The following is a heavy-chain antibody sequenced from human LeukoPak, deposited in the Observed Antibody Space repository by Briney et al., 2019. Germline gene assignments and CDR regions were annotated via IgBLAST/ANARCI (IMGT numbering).Heavy chain of an antibody. CDR2: ISYDGTYR. Sequence: GGSLRLSCAASGFTFNNFDIHWVRQPPGQGLEWVTVISYDGTYRFYTDSVKGRFTISRDNSTNTVYLQMNSLRAEDTALYYCAEAGLDTNNWYYFYWGQGTLVTVSS. D-gene: IGHD6-13*01. J-gene: IGHJ4*02. CDR1: GFTFNNFD. V-gene: IGHV3-30*18. CDR3: AEAGLDTNNWYYFY.